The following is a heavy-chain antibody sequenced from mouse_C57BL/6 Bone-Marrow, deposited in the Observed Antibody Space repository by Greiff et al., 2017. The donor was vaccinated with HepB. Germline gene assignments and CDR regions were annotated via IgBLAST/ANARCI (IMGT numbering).Heavy chain of an antibody. CDR3: ASGDLNFDY. D-gene: IGHD3-3*01. CDR1: GYTFTDYY. J-gene: IGHJ2*01. Sequence: VQLQQSGPELVKPGASVKISCKASGYTFTDYYMNWVKQSHGKSLEWIGDINPNNGGTSYNQKFKGKATLTVDKSSSTAYMELRSLTSEDSAVYYCASGDLNFDYWGQGTTLTVSS. CDR2: INPNNGGT. V-gene: IGHV1-26*01.